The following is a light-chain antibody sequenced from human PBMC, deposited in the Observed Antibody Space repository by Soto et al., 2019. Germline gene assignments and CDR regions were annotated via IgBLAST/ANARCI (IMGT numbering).Light chain of an antibody. V-gene: IGLV2-14*01. CDR3: SSYASSSTYV. CDR2: EVS. CDR1: SSDVGGYNH. Sequence: QSVLTQPASVSGSPGQSITISCTGTSSDVGGYNHVSWYQQHPGKAPKLMIYEVSNRPSGVSNRFSGSKSGNTASLTISGLQAEDEADYYCSSYASSSTYVFGLGTKLTVL. J-gene: IGLJ1*01.